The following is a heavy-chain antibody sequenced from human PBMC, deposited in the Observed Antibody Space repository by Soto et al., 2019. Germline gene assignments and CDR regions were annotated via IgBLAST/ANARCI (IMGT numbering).Heavy chain of an antibody. CDR2: IRYDGSNK. D-gene: IGHD2-15*01. CDR3: ARDPVRSCIGDTCYGAFDV. V-gene: IGHV3-33*01. J-gene: IGHJ3*01. Sequence: QVQLVESGGGVVQPGRSLRLSCAASGFPFSGYGMHWVRQAPGKGLEWVAVIRYDGSNKNYADSVKGRFTISRDNSKNTLYLQMNSQRAEDTAVYYCARDPVRSCIGDTCYGAFDVWGQGTMVTVSS. CDR1: GFPFSGYG.